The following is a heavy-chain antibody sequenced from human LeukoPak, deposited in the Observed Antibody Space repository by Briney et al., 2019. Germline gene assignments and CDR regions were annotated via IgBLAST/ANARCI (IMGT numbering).Heavy chain of an antibody. J-gene: IGHJ4*02. CDR1: GGSVSSTSYY. CDR3: ARESWGSIDY. D-gene: IGHD6-13*01. V-gene: IGHV4-39*02. CDR2: INYSGST. Sequence: PSETLSLTCTVSGGSVSSTSYYWGWIRQPPGKGLEWIGSINYSGSTYYNPSLKSRVTISVDTSKNQFSLKLTALTAADTAVYYCARESWGSIDYWGQGTLVTVSS.